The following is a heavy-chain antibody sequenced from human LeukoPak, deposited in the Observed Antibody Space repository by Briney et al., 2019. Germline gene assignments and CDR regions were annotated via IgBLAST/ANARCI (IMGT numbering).Heavy chain of an antibody. J-gene: IGHJ4*02. V-gene: IGHV5-51*01. Sequence: GESLKISCKGSGYSFTSYWIGWVRQMPGKGLEWMGIIYPGDSDTRYSPSFQGQVTISADKSISTAYLQWSSLKASDTAMYYCVRVEMATITAYYFDYWGQGTLVTVSS. CDR2: IYPGDSDT. D-gene: IGHD5-24*01. CDR3: VRVEMATITAYYFDY. CDR1: GYSFTSYW.